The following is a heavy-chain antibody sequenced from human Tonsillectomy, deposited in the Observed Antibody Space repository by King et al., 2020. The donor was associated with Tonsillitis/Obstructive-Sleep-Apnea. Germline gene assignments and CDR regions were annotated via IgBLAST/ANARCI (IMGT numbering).Heavy chain of an antibody. D-gene: IGHD2-8*01. CDR2: IYPGDSAT. J-gene: IGHJ3*01. CDR3: TKWSDAFGV. Sequence: VQLVQSGAEVKKPGESLKISCKGSGYRFSNYWIGWMRQMPGKGLEWMGIIYPGDSATRYSPSFQGQITISVEKSISTAYLQWSSLKPSDTATYYCTKWSDAFGVWGKGTKVTVS. V-gene: IGHV5-51*01. CDR1: GYRFSNYW.